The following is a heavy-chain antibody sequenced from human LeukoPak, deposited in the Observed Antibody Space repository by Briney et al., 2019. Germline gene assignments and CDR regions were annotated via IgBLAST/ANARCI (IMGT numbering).Heavy chain of an antibody. J-gene: IGHJ4*02. CDR3: AKECDYSPGHKFDL. D-gene: IGHD4-11*01. CDR2: LFVGGAST. Sequence: PGGSLRLSCAASGFNFNNYVMSWVRQAPGKGLEWVLVLFVGGASTLYADSVKGRFTISGDTSKNTLYLQMNGLRAEDTAVYFCAKECDYSPGHKFDLWGQGTLVTLSS. CDR1: GFNFNNYV. V-gene: IGHV3-23*01.